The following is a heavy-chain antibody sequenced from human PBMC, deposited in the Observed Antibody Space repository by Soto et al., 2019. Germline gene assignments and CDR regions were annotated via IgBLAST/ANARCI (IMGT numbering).Heavy chain of an antibody. Sequence: GGSLRFSCAASGFTFSSYAMHWVRQAPGKGLEWVAVISYDGSNKYYADSVKGRFTISRDNSKNTLYLQMNSLRAEDTAVYYCARDHPGGLLWFGESMDYYYYGMDVWGQGTTVTVSS. J-gene: IGHJ6*02. D-gene: IGHD3-10*01. CDR1: GFTFSSYA. V-gene: IGHV3-30-3*01. CDR2: ISYDGSNK. CDR3: ARDHPGGLLWFGESMDYYYYGMDV.